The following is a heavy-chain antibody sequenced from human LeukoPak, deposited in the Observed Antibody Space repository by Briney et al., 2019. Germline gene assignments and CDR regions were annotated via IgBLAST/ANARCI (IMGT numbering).Heavy chain of an antibody. V-gene: IGHV3-11*06. CDR1: GFIFSDYY. J-gene: IGHJ6*04. CDR2: ISSTSSDT. CDR3: AAPYYYGSGSLLNYYYGMDV. D-gene: IGHD3-10*01. Sequence: GGSLRLSCAASGFIFSDYYMSWIRQTPGKGLEWLSYISSTSSDTNYADSAKGRFTISRDNAKKSLFLQMNSLRAEDTGVYYCAAPYYYGSGSLLNYYYGMDVWGKGTTVTVSS.